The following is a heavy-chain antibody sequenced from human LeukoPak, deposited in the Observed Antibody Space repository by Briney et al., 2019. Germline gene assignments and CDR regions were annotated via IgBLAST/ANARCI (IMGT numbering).Heavy chain of an antibody. D-gene: IGHD3-9*01. Sequence: PSETLSLTCTVSGGSISSSSYYWGWIRQPPGKGLEWIGSIYYSGSTYYNPSLKSRVTISLDRSRNQFSLKLSSVTAADTAVYYCARTYYDILTGYYFDPWGQGTLVTVSS. J-gene: IGHJ5*02. CDR2: IYYSGST. CDR3: ARTYYDILTGYYFDP. CDR1: GGSISSSSYY. V-gene: IGHV4-39*07.